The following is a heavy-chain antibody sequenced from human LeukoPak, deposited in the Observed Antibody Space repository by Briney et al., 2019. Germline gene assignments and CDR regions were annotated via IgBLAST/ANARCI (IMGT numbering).Heavy chain of an antibody. CDR2: INHSGST. Sequence: PSKTLSLTCAVYGGSFSGYYWSWIRQPPGKGLEWIGEINHSGSTNYNPSLKSRVTISVDTSKNQFSLKLSSVTAADTAVYYCARGLLDTMVRGVIHYYYGMDAWGKGTTVTVSS. D-gene: IGHD3-10*01. CDR1: GGSFSGYY. V-gene: IGHV4-34*01. J-gene: IGHJ6*04. CDR3: ARGLLDTMVRGVIHYYYGMDA.